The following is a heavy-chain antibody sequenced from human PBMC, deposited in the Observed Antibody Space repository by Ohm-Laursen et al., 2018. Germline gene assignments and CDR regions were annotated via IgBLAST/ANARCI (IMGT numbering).Heavy chain of an antibody. V-gene: IGHV3-11*01. Sequence: SLRLSCAASAFTFTDYYMSWIRQAPGKGLAWVAYISARSATIYYADSVKGRFSISRGTAKNSMYLQMNSLRAEDTAVYYCASEIPSRGPQDAFDIWGQGTVVTVSS. D-gene: IGHD2-21*01. J-gene: IGHJ3*02. CDR3: ASEIPSRGPQDAFDI. CDR2: ISARSATI. CDR1: AFTFTDYY.